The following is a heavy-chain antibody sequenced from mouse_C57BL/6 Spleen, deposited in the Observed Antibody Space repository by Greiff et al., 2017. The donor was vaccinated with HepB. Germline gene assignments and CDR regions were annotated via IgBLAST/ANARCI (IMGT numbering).Heavy chain of an antibody. D-gene: IGHD1-2*01. J-gene: IGHJ4*01. CDR1: GYTFTSYW. CDR2: INPSSGYT. Sequence: QVQLQESGAELAKPGASVKLSCKASGYTFTSYWMHWVKQRPGQGLEWIGYINPSSGYTKYNQKFKDKATVTADKSSSTASMQLSSLTYDDTAVYYYSRLATCAMGDWGQVTSVTVSS. V-gene: IGHV1-7*01. CDR3: SRLATCAMGD.